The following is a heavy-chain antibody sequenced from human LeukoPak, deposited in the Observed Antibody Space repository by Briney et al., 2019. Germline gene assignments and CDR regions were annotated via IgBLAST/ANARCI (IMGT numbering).Heavy chain of an antibody. J-gene: IGHJ4*02. D-gene: IGHD6-13*01. CDR2: ISGSGGST. CDR3: AKDSSSWYQRDY. V-gene: IGHV3-23*01. Sequence: GGSLRLSCAASGFTFSSYAMSWVRQAPGKGLEWVSAISGSGGSTYYADPVKGRFTISRDNSKNTLYLQMNSLRAEDTAVYYCAKDSSSWYQRDYWGQGTLVTVSS. CDR1: GFTFSSYA.